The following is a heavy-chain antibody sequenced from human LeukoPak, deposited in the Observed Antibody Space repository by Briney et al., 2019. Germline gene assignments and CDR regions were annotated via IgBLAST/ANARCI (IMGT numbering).Heavy chain of an antibody. J-gene: IGHJ5*02. D-gene: IGHD2-15*01. CDR3: ARDFHCSGGSCYGYNWFDP. Sequence: GASVKVSCKASGYTFTGYYMHWVRQAPGQGLEWMGWINPNSGGTNYAQKFQGRVTMTRDTSISTAYMELSRLRSDDTAVYYCARDFHCSGGSCYGYNWFDPWGQGTLVTVSS. CDR1: GYTFTGYY. CDR2: INPNSGGT. V-gene: IGHV1-2*02.